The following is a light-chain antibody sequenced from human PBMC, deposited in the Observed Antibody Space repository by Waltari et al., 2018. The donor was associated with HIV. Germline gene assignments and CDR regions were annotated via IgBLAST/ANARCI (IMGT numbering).Light chain of an antibody. Sequence: HSALTQPAPVSGSPGPSITISCTGASSDVGGFNYVSWYQQHPGKAPKLMIYDVSNRPSGVSNRFSGSKSGNTASLTISGLQAEDEADYYCSSYTSTYVFGTGTKVTVL. J-gene: IGLJ1*01. V-gene: IGLV2-14*01. CDR3: SSYTSTYV. CDR2: DVS. CDR1: SSDVGGFNY.